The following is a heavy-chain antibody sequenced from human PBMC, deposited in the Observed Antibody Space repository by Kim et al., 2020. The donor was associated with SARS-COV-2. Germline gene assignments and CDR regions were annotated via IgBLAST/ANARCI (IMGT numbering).Heavy chain of an antibody. V-gene: IGHV3-23*01. J-gene: IGHJ4*02. Sequence: GGSLRLSCAASGFTFSSYAMSWVRQAPGKGLEWVSAIRGSGGSTYYADSVKGRFTISRDNSKNTLYLQMNSLRAEDTAVYYCAKGTVAGTGAWDYWGQGTLVTVSS. CDR2: IRGSGGST. CDR3: AKGTVAGTGAWDY. CDR1: GFTFSSYA. D-gene: IGHD6-19*01.